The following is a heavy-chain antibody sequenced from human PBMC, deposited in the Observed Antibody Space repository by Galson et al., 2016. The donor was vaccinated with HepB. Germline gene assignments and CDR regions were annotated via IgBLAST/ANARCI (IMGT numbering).Heavy chain of an antibody. CDR3: ARSSLAARAWFDL. J-gene: IGHJ5*02. V-gene: IGHV4-59*01. D-gene: IGHD6-6*01. CDR1: GGSINSYY. CDR2: IYDSGIT. Sequence: SETLSLTCTVSGGSINSYYWSWIRQPPGKGLEWIGYIYDSGITNYNPSLKSRVTISVDTSKKHFSVKLSSVTAADTAVYYCARSSLAARAWFDLWGQGTLVIVSS.